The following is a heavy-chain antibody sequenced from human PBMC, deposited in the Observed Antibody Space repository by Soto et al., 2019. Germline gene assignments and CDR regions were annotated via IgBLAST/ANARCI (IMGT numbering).Heavy chain of an antibody. CDR2: ISGSGSII. V-gene: IGHV3-48*03. CDR3: VRGERNILPPSCRKWGIYFDF. Sequence: EVHLVESGGDLAQPGGSLRLSCETSGFTFTNFDLSWVRQAPGKGLEWVAFISGSGSIIYYTDSVKGRFTISKDDARTSLFLQMDTLRPEDTAVYYCVRGERNILPPSCRKWGIYFDFWGQGTLVTVSS. J-gene: IGHJ4*02. CDR1: GFTFTNFD. D-gene: IGHD1-1*01.